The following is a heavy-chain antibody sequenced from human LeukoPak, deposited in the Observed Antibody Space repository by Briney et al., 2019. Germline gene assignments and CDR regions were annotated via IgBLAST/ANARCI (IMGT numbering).Heavy chain of an antibody. D-gene: IGHD5-12*01. CDR3: AREYVIVATEAFDY. V-gene: IGHV7-4-1*02. CDR2: INTNTGNP. CDR1: GYTFTSYA. Sequence: GASVKVSCKASGYTFTSYAMNWVRQAPGQGLEWMGWINTNTGNPTYAQGFTGRFVFSLDTSVSTAYLQISSLKAEDTAVYYCAREYVIVATEAFDYWGQGTLVTVSS. J-gene: IGHJ4*02.